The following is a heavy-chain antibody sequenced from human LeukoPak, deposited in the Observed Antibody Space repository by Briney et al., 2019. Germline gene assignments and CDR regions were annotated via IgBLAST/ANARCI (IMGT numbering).Heavy chain of an antibody. CDR1: GYTFTAYY. Sequence: GASVKVSCKASGYTFTAYYMHWVRQAPGQGLEWMAWINPNSGGTNSAQKFQGRVTMTRDASISTAYMELSRLTSDDTAVYYCARDLAPDYGDYISAFDMWGQGTMVTVSS. J-gene: IGHJ3*02. V-gene: IGHV1-2*02. CDR2: INPNSGGT. CDR3: ARDLAPDYGDYISAFDM. D-gene: IGHD4-17*01.